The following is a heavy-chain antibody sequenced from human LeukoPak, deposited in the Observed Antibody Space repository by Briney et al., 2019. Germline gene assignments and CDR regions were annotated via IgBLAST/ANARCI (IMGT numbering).Heavy chain of an antibody. V-gene: IGHV1-69*05. CDR1: GGTFISYA. D-gene: IGHD3/OR15-3a*01. CDR3: ARDGFLYSLLEDGTAWFDP. J-gene: IGHJ5*02. Sequence: ASVKVSCKGSGGTFISYAISGVGQAPGQGGEGMGGIIPIFGTANYAQKFQGRVTITTDESTSTAYLELSSLRSEDTAVYYCARDGFLYSLLEDGTAWFDPWGQGTLVTVSS. CDR2: IIPIFGTA.